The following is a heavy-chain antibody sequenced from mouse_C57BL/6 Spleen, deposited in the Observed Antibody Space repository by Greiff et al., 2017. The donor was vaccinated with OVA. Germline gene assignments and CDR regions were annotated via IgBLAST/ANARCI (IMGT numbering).Heavy chain of an antibody. J-gene: IGHJ4*01. CDR3: VRHGNYEGYYAMDY. D-gene: IGHD2-1*01. CDR1: GFSFNTYA. V-gene: IGHV10-1*01. Sequence: DVQLQESGGGLVQPKGSLKLSCAASGFSFNTYAMNWVRQAPGKGLEWVARIRSKSNNYATYYADSVKDRFTISRDDSESMLYLQMNNLKTEDTAMYYCVRHGNYEGYYAMDYWGQGTSVTVSS. CDR2: IRSKSNNYAT.